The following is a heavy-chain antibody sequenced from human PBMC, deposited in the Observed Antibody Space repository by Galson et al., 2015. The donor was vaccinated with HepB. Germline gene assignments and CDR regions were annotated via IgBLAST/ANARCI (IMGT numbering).Heavy chain of an antibody. CDR3: ARERGYSYGPRNYYGMDV. J-gene: IGHJ6*02. CDR1: GFSLSTSGMC. V-gene: IGHV2-70*11. Sequence: PALLKPTQTLTLTCTFSGFSLSTSGMCVSWIRQPPGKALEWLARIDWDDDKYYSTSLKTRLTISKDTSKNQVVLTMTNMDPVDTAAYYCARERGYSYGPRNYYGMDVWGQGTLVTVSS. D-gene: IGHD5-18*01. CDR2: IDWDDDK.